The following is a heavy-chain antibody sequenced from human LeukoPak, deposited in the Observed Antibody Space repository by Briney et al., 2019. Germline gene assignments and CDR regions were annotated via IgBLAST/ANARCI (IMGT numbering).Heavy chain of an antibody. V-gene: IGHV3-48*02. D-gene: IGHD2-15*01. CDR3: ARDRGYCSGGSCYTYYFDY. CDR2: ISLSSGTI. Sequence: QSGGSLRLSCAASGFTFSSYSMNWVRQAPGKGPEWISYISLSSGTIYYADSVKGRFTISRDNGKNSLYLQMNSLRDEDTAVYYCARDRGYCSGGSCYTYYFDYWGQGTLVTVSS. CDR1: GFTFSSYS. J-gene: IGHJ4*02.